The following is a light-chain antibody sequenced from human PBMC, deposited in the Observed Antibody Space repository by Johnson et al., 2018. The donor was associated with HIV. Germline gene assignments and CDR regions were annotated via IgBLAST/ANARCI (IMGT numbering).Light chain of an antibody. CDR2: DNN. J-gene: IGLJ1*01. CDR1: SSNIGHNY. V-gene: IGLV1-51*01. CDR3: GTWDTSLRAGF. Sequence: QSVLTQPPSMSAAPGEKVIISCSGSSSNIGHNYVSWYQQLPGTAPKLLIYDNNKRPSGIPGRFSSSKSGTAATLAITGLQTGDEADSYCGTWDTSLRAGFFGSGTKVTVL.